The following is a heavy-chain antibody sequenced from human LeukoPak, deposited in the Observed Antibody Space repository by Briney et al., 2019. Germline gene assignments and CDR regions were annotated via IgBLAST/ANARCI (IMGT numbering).Heavy chain of an antibody. V-gene: IGHV1-3*01. J-gene: IGHJ4*02. CDR1: GYTFNSYA. CDR3: AREKRIFGVVTAPDY. D-gene: IGHD3-3*01. CDR2: IIAGNGNT. Sequence: ASVRICCKASGYTFNSYAMHWLRQAPGQRLELMGWIIAGNGNTKYSQKFQGRVTITRDTSASTAYMELSSLRSEDTAVYYCAREKRIFGVVTAPDYWGQGTLVTVSS.